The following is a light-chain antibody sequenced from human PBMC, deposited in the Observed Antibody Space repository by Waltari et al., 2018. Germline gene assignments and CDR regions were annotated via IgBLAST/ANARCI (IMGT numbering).Light chain of an antibody. CDR2: AAS. V-gene: IGLV2-23*01. J-gene: IGLJ2*01. CDR3: CSYAGTNTLL. Sequence: QSPLTQPAAVSGSPGQSITILCTGSCSAVGSSFLVPWYQQHPGNAPKLLIYAASRRPSGVSTRFSGSNSGNTASLTISGLQSEDEADYYCCSYAGTNTLLFGGGTKVTVL. CDR1: CSAVGSSFL.